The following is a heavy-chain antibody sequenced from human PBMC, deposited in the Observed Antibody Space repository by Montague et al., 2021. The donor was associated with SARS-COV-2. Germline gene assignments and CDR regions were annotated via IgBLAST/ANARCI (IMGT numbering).Heavy chain of an antibody. D-gene: IGHD4-23*01. CDR1: GGSFSGYY. CDR2: INHSGTT. CDR3: ARWDPPTLTLIGLRGKSASDY. J-gene: IGHJ4*02. Sequence: SETLSLTCAVYGGSFSGYYWAWIRQSPGKGLEWIAEINHSGTTNYDLNPSRRSRVSISVATTKRQLSLKLSSVTASDTGVYSCARWDPPTLTLIGLRGKSASDYWGRGTLVTVSS. V-gene: IGHV4-34*01.